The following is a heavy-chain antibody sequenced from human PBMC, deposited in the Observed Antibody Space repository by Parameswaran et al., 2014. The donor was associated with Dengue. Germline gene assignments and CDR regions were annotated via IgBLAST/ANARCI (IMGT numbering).Heavy chain of an antibody. CDR3: ARDPIPVAMEDQFDY. J-gene: IGHJ4*02. Sequence: WVRQAPGQGLEWLGLINPSSGGTNYSQKFQGRVTMTSDTSTSTVYMDLSSLRSEDTAVYYCARDPIPVAMEDQFDYWGQGTLVTVSS. V-gene: IGHV1-46*01. D-gene: IGHD2-2*01. CDR2: INPSSGGT.